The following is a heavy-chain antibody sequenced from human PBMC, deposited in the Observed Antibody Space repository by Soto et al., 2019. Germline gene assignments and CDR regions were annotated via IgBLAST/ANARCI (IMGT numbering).Heavy chain of an antibody. Sequence: QVQLVESGGGVVQPGGSLRLTCAASGFTFSEYGIHWVRQAPGKGLEWVAITSYDGRHTSYVDSVKGRFTISRYNPGNTAFLEMNRLRVEDTAVYYCAKTRNSVINYNYYDNMDVWGQGTTVTVSS. V-gene: IGHV3-30*18. J-gene: IGHJ6*02. CDR2: TSYDGRHT. CDR1: GFTFSEYG. CDR3: AKTRNSVINYNYYDNMDV. D-gene: IGHD3-10*01.